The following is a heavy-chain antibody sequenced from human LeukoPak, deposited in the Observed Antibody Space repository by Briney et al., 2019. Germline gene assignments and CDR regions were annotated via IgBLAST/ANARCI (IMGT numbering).Heavy chain of an antibody. V-gene: IGHV3-64*01. CDR3: ARRGGLALFDY. CDR2: ISSGGGST. J-gene: IGHJ4*02. Sequence: PGGSLRLSCAASGFTFSTYAMHWVRQAPGKGLEYVAAISSGGGSTYYANSVQGRFTISRDNSKNTVYLQMGSLRAEDMAVYYCARRGGLALFDYCSQGTLATVSS. D-gene: IGHD3-16*01. CDR1: GFTFSTYA.